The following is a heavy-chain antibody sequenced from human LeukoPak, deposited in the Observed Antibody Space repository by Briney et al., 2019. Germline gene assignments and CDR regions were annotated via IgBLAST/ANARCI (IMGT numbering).Heavy chain of an antibody. J-gene: IGHJ5*02. CDR2: IIPIFGTA. CDR3: ARTMTTVTHNWFDP. CDR1: GGTFSSYA. D-gene: IGHD4-17*01. V-gene: IGHV1-69*13. Sequence: ASVKVSCKASGGTFSSYAISWVRQAPGQGLEWMGGIIPIFGTANYAQKFQGRVTITADESTSTAYMELSSLRSEDTAVYYCARTMTTVTHNWFDPWGQGTLVTVSS.